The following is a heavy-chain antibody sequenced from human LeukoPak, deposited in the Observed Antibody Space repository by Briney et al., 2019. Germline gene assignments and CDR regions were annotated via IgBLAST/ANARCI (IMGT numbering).Heavy chain of an antibody. CDR2: IKEDGSEK. J-gene: IGHJ4*02. Sequence: GGSLRLSCAASGFAFNFYAMSWVRQAPGKGLEWVANIKEDGSEKNYTVSRDNAKNSLYLQMNSLRGDDAAIYYCARDWGAAGLWDYWGQGTLVTVSS. V-gene: IGHV3-7*05. CDR1: GFAFNFYA. CDR3: ARDWGAAGLWDY. D-gene: IGHD6-13*01.